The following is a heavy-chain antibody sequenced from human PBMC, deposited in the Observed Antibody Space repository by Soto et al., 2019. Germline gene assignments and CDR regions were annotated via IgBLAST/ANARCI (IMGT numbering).Heavy chain of an antibody. CDR3: AKGNGVTMRVADAFDI. V-gene: IGHV3-30*18. J-gene: IGHJ3*02. CDR1: GFTFSSYG. Sequence: QVQLVESGGGVGQPGRSLRLSCAASGFTFSSYGMHWVRQAPGKGLEWVAVISYDGSNKYYADSVKGRFTISRDNSKNTLYLQMNSLRAEDTAVYYCAKGNGVTMRVADAFDIWGQGTMVTVSS. D-gene: IGHD3-22*01. CDR2: ISYDGSNK.